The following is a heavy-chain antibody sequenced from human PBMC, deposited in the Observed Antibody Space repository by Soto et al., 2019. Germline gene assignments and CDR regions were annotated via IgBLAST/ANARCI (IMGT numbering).Heavy chain of an antibody. CDR3: AKEVDSSTAGTYYYYGMDV. CDR1: GFTFSSYG. Sequence: LRLSCAASGFTFSSYGIHWVRQAPGKGLEWVAVISYDGSNKYYADSVKGRFTISRDNSKNTLYLQMNSLRAEDTAVYYCAKEVDSSTAGTYYYYGMDVWGQGTTVTV. J-gene: IGHJ6*02. D-gene: IGHD2-2*01. CDR2: ISYDGSNK. V-gene: IGHV3-30*18.